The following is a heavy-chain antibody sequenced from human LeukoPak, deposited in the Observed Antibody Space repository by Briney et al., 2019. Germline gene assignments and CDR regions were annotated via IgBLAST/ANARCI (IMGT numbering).Heavy chain of an antibody. V-gene: IGHV4-4*07. CDR1: GDSISRYY. J-gene: IGHJ6*03. Sequence: SETLSLTCTVSGDSISRYYWSWIRQPAGKGLEWIGRIYNGGIITYNPSLKSRVTMSVDSSKNQFSLRLSSVTAADTAVYYCARLFFAFGESYFYSYHMDVWGKGTTVIISS. CDR3: ARLFFAFGESYFYSYHMDV. CDR2: IYNGGII. D-gene: IGHD3-10*01.